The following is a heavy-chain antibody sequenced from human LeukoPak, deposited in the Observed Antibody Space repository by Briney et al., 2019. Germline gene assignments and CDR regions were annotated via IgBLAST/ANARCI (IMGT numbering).Heavy chain of an antibody. J-gene: IGHJ3*02. Sequence: SETLSLTCAVYGGSFSGYYWSWIRQPPGKGLEWIVEINHSGSTNYNPSLKSRVTISVDTSKNQFSLKLSSVTAADTAVYYCARASRPLYITTILVVTAGDAFDIWGQGTMVTVSS. CDR2: INHSGST. CDR3: ARASRPLYITTILVVTAGDAFDI. CDR1: GGSFSGYY. V-gene: IGHV4-34*01. D-gene: IGHD3-22*01.